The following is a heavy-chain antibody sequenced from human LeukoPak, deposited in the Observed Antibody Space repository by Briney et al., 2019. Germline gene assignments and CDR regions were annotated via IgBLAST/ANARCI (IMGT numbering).Heavy chain of an antibody. J-gene: IGHJ4*02. CDR1: GGSFSGYY. CDR3: AREFCGGDCSGALDY. V-gene: IGHV4-34*01. D-gene: IGHD2-21*02. Sequence: PSETLSPTCAVYGGSFSGYYWSWIRQPPGKGLEWIGEINHSGSTNYNPSLKSRVTISVDTSKNQFSLKLSSVTAADTAVYYCAREFCGGDCSGALDYWGQGTLVTVSS. CDR2: INHSGST.